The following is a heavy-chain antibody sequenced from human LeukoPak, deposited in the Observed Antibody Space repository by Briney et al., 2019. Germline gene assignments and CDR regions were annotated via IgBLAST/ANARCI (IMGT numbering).Heavy chain of an antibody. D-gene: IGHD6-25*01. J-gene: IGHJ6*03. Sequence: GASVKVSCKASGGTFSSYAISWVRQAPGQGLEWMGGIIPIFGTANYAQKFQGRATITTDESTSTAYMELSSLRSEDTAVYYCARDQSGRYYYMDVWGKGTTVTVSS. CDR2: IIPIFGTA. CDR1: GGTFSSYA. V-gene: IGHV1-69*05. CDR3: ARDQSGRYYYMDV.